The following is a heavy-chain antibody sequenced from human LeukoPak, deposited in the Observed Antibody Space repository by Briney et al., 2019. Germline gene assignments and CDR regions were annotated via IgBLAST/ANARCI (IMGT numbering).Heavy chain of an antibody. CDR2: VYYSGNT. Sequence: SETLSLTCTVSGGSISSYYWSWMRQPPGKRLEWIGYVYYSGNTNYNPSLKSRVTISIDTSKNQFSLRLSSVTAADTAVYYCARVGYAYAFDNWGQGSLITVSS. CDR1: GGSISSYY. J-gene: IGHJ4*02. CDR3: ARVGYAYAFDN. V-gene: IGHV4-59*08. D-gene: IGHD5-18*01.